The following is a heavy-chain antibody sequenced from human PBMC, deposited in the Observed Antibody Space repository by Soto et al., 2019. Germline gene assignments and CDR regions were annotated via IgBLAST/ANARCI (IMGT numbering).Heavy chain of an antibody. CDR1: GLMFSTFW. Sequence: GGSLRLSCAAYGLMFSTFWMNLVRQAPGKGLVWVSRINTDGSITTYADSVKGRFTISRDNAKNTLYLQMNSLRAEDTAVYYCTRSYYGSGYYESFDYWGQGT. V-gene: IGHV3-74*01. J-gene: IGHJ4*02. D-gene: IGHD3-10*01. CDR3: TRSYYGSGYYESFDY. CDR2: INTDGSIT.